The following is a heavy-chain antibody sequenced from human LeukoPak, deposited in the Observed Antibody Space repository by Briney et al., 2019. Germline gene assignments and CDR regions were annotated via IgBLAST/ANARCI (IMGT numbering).Heavy chain of an antibody. CDR1: GFTFSSYA. CDR2: ISYDGSNK. Sequence: PGGSLRLSCAASGFTFSSYAMHWVRQAPGKGLEWVAVISYDGSNKYYADSVKGRFTISRDNSKNTLYLQMNSLRAEDTAVYYCARDGRSWFDPWGQGTLVTVSS. J-gene: IGHJ5*02. V-gene: IGHV3-30*04. CDR3: ARDGRSWFDP.